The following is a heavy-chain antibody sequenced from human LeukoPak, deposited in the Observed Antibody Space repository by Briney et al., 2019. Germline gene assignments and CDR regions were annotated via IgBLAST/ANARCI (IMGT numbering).Heavy chain of an antibody. CDR1: GGSISSGSYY. CDR3: ARAGRPYWYFDL. D-gene: IGHD6-6*01. V-gene: IGHV4-61*02. J-gene: IGHJ2*01. CDR2: IYISGST. Sequence: PSETLSLTCTVSGGSISSGSYYWSWIRQPAGKGLEWIGRIYISGSTNYNPSLKSRVTISADTSKNQFSLKVRSVTAADTAVYYCARAGRPYWYFDLWGRGTLVTVSS.